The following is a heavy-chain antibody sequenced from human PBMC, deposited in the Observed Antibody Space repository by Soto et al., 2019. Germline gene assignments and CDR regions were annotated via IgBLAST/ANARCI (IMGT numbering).Heavy chain of an antibody. V-gene: IGHV4-59*11. Sequence: SETLSLTXTVSGGSMSSHYWTWLRQPPGKGLEWIGYISYSGSTYYNPSLKSRVTISADTSRNQFSLKLSSVIAADTAVYYCARADPDASVGYWGQGTLVTVSS. CDR1: GGSMSSHY. CDR2: ISYSGST. D-gene: IGHD3-16*01. CDR3: ARADPDASVGY. J-gene: IGHJ4*02.